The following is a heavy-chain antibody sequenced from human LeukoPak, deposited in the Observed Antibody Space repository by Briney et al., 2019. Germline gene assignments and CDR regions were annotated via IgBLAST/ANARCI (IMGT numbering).Heavy chain of an antibody. CDR1: GFTFSSYS. Sequence: GGSLRLSCAASGFTFSSYSMNWVRQAPGKGLEWVSSISSSSSYIYYADSVKGRFTISRDNAKDSLYLQMNSLRAEDTAVYYCASSWAAGDYGMDVWGQGTTVTVSS. J-gene: IGHJ6*02. D-gene: IGHD1-26*01. CDR3: ASSWAAGDYGMDV. CDR2: ISSSSSYI. V-gene: IGHV3-21*01.